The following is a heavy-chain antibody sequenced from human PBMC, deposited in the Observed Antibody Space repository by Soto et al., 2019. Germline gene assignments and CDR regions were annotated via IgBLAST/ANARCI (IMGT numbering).Heavy chain of an antibody. CDR1: GVSIRSYY. Sequence: SETLSLTCTVSGVSIRSYYWSWIRQPPGKGLEWIGYIYNSGSTNYNPSLKSRATISLNTSKNQFSLKLSSVTAADTAVYYCARSSGYDLGYWGQGTMVTVSS. V-gene: IGHV4-59*08. J-gene: IGHJ4*02. CDR3: ARSSGYDLGY. D-gene: IGHD5-12*01. CDR2: IYNSGST.